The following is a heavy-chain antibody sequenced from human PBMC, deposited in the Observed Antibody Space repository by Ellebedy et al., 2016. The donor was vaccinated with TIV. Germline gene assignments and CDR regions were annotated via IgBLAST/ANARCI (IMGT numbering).Heavy chain of an antibody. V-gene: IGHV5-51*01. CDR2: IYPGDSDT. J-gene: IGHJ3*01. CDR3: ARLHRDYGDFLDAFDF. D-gene: IGHD4-17*01. Sequence: GESLKISCKASGYSFSTYWIGWVRQMPGKGLEWMGIIYPGDSDTRNSPSFEGHVTISADESISTAYLHWGSLKASDTAIYYCARLHRDYGDFLDAFDFWGQGTMVTVSS. CDR1: GYSFSTYW.